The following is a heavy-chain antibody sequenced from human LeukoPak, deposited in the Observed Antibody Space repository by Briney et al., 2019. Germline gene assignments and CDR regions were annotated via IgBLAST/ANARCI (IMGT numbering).Heavy chain of an antibody. J-gene: IGHJ4*02. CDR2: ISSSSSYI. CDR1: GFTFSSYN. V-gene: IGHV3-21*01. Sequence: PGGSLRLSCAASGFTFSSYNMNWVRQAPGKGLEWVSSISSSSSYIYYADSVKGRFTISRDNAKNSLYLQMNSLRAEDTAVYYCARDAPLYYYGSGSSLFDYWGQGTLVTVSS. CDR3: ARDAPLYYYGSGSSLFDY. D-gene: IGHD3-10*01.